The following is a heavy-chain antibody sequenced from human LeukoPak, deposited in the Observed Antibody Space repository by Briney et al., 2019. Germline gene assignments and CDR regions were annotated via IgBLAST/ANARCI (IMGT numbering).Heavy chain of an antibody. V-gene: IGHV3-53*01. D-gene: IGHD3-22*01. Sequence: GGSLRLSCAASGFTVSSNYMSWVRQAPGKGLEWVSVIYSGGSTYYADSVKGRFTISRDNSKNTLYLQMNSLRAEDTAVYYCAKDVDYDSSSALDYWGQGTLVTVSS. CDR2: IYSGGST. J-gene: IGHJ4*02. CDR3: AKDVDYDSSSALDY. CDR1: GFTVSSNY.